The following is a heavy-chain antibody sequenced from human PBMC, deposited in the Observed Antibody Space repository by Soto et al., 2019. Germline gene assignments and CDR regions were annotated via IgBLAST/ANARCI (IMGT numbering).Heavy chain of an antibody. V-gene: IGHV4-30-4*01. Sequence: SETLSLTCTVSGASINSGDYYWSWIRQPPGKGLEWIGHIYYSGSTYYNTSLQSRAGISVDSSKSQVSLKLTSVTAANTAVYFCARTLMNYYRLDYWGQGALVTVSS. J-gene: IGHJ4*02. CDR3: ARTLMNYYRLDY. D-gene: IGHD3-10*01. CDR2: IYYSGST. CDR1: GASINSGDYY.